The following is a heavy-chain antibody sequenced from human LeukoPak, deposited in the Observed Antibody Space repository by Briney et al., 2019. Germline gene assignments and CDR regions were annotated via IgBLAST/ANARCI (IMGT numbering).Heavy chain of an antibody. CDR1: GDSISRYY. D-gene: IGHD6-6*01. Sequence: SETLSLTCTVSGDSISRYYWSWIRQPPGKGLEWIGYIYTSGGTNYIPSLKGQVTISIDTSKNQFSLKLSSVTAADSAVYYCARLTRLSTSPDRYYLDYWGQGTLVTVSS. CDR3: ARLTRLSTSPDRYYLDY. J-gene: IGHJ4*02. V-gene: IGHV4-4*09. CDR2: IYTSGGT.